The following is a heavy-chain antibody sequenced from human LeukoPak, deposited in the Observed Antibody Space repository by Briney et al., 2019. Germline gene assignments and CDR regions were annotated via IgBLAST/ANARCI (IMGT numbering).Heavy chain of an antibody. J-gene: IGHJ4*02. CDR2: IRYDGSNK. Sequence: PGGSLRLSCAASGFTFSSYWMSWVRQAPGKGLGWVAFIRYDGSNKYYADSVKGRFTISRDNSKNTLYLQMNSLRAEDTAVYYCAKDPYYYGSGSYYVDYWGQGTLVTVSS. CDR3: AKDPYYYGSGSYYVDY. V-gene: IGHV3-30*02. D-gene: IGHD3-10*01. CDR1: GFTFSSYW.